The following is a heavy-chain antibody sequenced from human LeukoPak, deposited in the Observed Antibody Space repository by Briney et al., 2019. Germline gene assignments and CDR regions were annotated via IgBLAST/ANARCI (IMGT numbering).Heavy chain of an antibody. CDR1: GGSISSYY. J-gene: IGHJ5*02. CDR2: IYYSGST. D-gene: IGHD3-10*01. V-gene: IGHV4-59*01. Sequence: TSETLSLTCTVSGGSISSYYWSWIRQPPGKGLEWIGYIYYSGSTNYNPSLKSRVTISVDTSKNQFSLKLSSVTAADTAVYYCARDRGRFGEPEGGFDPWGQGTLVTVSS. CDR3: ARDRGRFGEPEGGFDP.